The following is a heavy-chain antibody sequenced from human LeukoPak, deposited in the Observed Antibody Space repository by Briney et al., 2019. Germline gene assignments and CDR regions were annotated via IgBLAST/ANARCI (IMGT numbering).Heavy chain of an antibody. V-gene: IGHV3-23*01. CDR1: GFTFSSYA. Sequence: GGSLRLSCAASGFTFSSYAMSWVRQAPGKGLEWVSAISGSGGSTYYADSVKGRFTISRDNSKNTLYLRMNSLRAEDTAVYYCAKDVNLVVPAACDYWGQGTLVTVSS. D-gene: IGHD2-2*01. J-gene: IGHJ4*02. CDR3: AKDVNLVVPAACDY. CDR2: ISGSGGST.